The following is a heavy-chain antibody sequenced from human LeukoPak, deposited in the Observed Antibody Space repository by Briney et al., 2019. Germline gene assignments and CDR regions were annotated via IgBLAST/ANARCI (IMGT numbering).Heavy chain of an antibody. CDR3: ARDYYGSGSLGENWFDP. Sequence: ASVNVSCKAPGYTFTSYAMNWVRQAPGQGFEWMGWINTNTGNPTYAQGFTGRFVFSLDTSVSTAYLQISSLKAENTAVYYCARDYYGSGSLGENWFDPWGQGTLVTVSS. J-gene: IGHJ5*02. CDR1: GYTFTSYA. D-gene: IGHD3-10*01. CDR2: INTNTGNP. V-gene: IGHV7-4-1*02.